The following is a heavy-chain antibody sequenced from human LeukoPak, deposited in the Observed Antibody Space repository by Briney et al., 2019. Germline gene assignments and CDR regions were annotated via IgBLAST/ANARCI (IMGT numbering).Heavy chain of an antibody. CDR2: INPSGGST. Sequence: ASVKVSCKASGYTFTSYYMHWVRQAPGQGLEWMGIINPSGGSTSYAQKFQGRVTMTRDTSTSTAYMELRSLRSDDTAVYYCARTGRAGDYWGQGTLVTVSS. CDR1: GYTFTSYY. D-gene: IGHD3-10*01. CDR3: ARTGRAGDY. J-gene: IGHJ4*02. V-gene: IGHV1-46*01.